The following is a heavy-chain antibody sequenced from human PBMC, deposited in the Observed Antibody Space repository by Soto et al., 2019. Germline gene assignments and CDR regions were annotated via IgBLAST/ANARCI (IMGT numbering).Heavy chain of an antibody. D-gene: IGHD5-12*01. CDR1: GYTFHNFG. CDR3: ARLRYSGYHTHFCYGMDV. Sequence: QVQLEQSGVEVKKPGASVKVTCKASGYTFHNFGISWVRQAPGQGLEWMGWISTYNDNTNYAQKFQGRVTMTTDTSTSTASMELRSLRPDDTAVYYCARLRYSGYHTHFCYGMDVWGQGTTVSVSS. V-gene: IGHV1-18*01. J-gene: IGHJ6*02. CDR2: ISTYNDNT.